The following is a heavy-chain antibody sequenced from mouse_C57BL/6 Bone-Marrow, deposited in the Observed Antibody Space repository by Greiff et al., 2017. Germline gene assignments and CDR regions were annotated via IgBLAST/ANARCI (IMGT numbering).Heavy chain of an antibody. J-gene: IGHJ1*03. CDR3: ARKGVRGYFDV. CDR1: GYTFTSYW. V-gene: IGHV1-64*01. CDR2: IHPNSGST. D-gene: IGHD2-2*01. Sequence: QVQLQQPGAELVKPGASVKLSCKASGYTFTSYWMHWVKQRPGQGLEWIGMIHPNSGSTNYNEKFKSKATLTVDKSSNTAYMQLSSLTSEDSAVYYCARKGVRGYFDVWGTGTTVTVSS.